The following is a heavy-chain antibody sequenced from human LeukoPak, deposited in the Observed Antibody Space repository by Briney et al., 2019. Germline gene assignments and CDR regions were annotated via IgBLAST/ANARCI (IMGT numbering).Heavy chain of an antibody. Sequence: GASVKVSCKASVPTFTSYAINWVRQVPGQGLEWMGGFIPIFGSPTYAQKFQGRVTFTTDESTDTAYMELSTLRSDDTAVFYCAGFFYYSGDAASDLWGQGTMVTVSA. CDR3: AGFFYYSGDAASDL. CDR2: FIPIFGSP. V-gene: IGHV1-69*05. CDR1: VPTFTSYA. D-gene: IGHD2-15*01. J-gene: IGHJ3*01.